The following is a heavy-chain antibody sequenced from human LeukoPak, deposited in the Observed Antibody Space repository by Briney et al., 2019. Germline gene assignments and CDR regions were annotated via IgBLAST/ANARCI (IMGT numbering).Heavy chain of an antibody. D-gene: IGHD3-22*01. CDR1: GGSISSYY. CDR3: ATYYYDGTGYYYRGFHI. CDR2: IYYSGST. Sequence: SETLSLTCTVSGGSISSYYWSWIWQSPGKGLERIGYIYYSGSTNYNPSLKSRVTLSVDTSKSQFSLDLSSVSAADTAVYYCATYYYDGTGYYYRGFHIWGQGTMVSVSS. J-gene: IGHJ3*02. V-gene: IGHV4-59*01.